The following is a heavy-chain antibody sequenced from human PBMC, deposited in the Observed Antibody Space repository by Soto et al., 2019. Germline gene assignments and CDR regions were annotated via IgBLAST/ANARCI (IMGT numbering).Heavy chain of an antibody. Sequence: PGGSLRLSCAASGFTFDDYTMHRVRQAPGKGLEWVSLISWDGGSTYYADSVKGRFTISRDNSKNSLYLQMNSLRTEDTALYYCAKDRIHITMVRGVISYGMDVWGQGTTVTVSS. D-gene: IGHD3-10*01. CDR2: ISWDGGST. V-gene: IGHV3-43*01. CDR1: GFTFDDYT. J-gene: IGHJ6*02. CDR3: AKDRIHITMVRGVISYGMDV.